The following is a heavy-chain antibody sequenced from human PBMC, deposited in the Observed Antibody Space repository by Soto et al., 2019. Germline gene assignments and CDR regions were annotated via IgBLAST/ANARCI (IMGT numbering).Heavy chain of an antibody. CDR3: KTVEQSTSGQFDC. Sequence: GRPLGLSCAASGVTFSNYWMHWVRQAPGKGLVWVSRISTDGSSTSYADSVKGRFTISRDNAKNTLYLQMNSLRAEDTAVYYCKTVEQSTSGQFDCWGQGTLVSVSS. CDR1: GVTFSNYW. V-gene: IGHV3-74*01. J-gene: IGHJ4*02. CDR2: ISTDGSST.